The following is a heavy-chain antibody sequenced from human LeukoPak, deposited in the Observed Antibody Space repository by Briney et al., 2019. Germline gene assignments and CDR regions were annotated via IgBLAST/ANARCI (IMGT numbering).Heavy chain of an antibody. D-gene: IGHD5-12*01. CDR1: GGSISSSNW. J-gene: IGHJ5*02. V-gene: IGHV4-4*02. Sequence: SETLSLTCAVSGGSISSSNWWSWVRQPPGKGLEWIGEIYHSGSTNYNPSLKSRVTISVDKSKNQFSLKLSSVTAADTAVYYCARDIVATIGRRDWFDPWGQGTLVTVSS. CDR2: IYHSGST. CDR3: ARDIVATIGRRDWFDP.